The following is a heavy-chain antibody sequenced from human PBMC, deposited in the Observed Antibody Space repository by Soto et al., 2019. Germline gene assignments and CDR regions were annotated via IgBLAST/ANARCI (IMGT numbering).Heavy chain of an antibody. Sequence: GGSLRLSCAASGFTFSDYYMSWIRQAPGKGLEWVSYISSSGSTIYYADSVKGRFTISRDNAKNSLYLQMNSLRAEDTAVYYCARVPGDGSSWSYRTYYYYYMDVWGKGTTVTVSS. CDR3: ARVPGDGSSWSYRTYYYYYMDV. J-gene: IGHJ6*03. CDR2: ISSSGSTI. D-gene: IGHD6-13*01. V-gene: IGHV3-11*01. CDR1: GFTFSDYY.